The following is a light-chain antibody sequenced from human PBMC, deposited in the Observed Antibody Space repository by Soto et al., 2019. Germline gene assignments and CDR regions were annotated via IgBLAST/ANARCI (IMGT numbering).Light chain of an antibody. CDR1: SSNIGAGYD. V-gene: IGLV1-40*01. Sequence: QLVLTKPPSVSGAPGQRVTISCTGSSSNIGAGYDVHWYQQLPGTAPKLLIYGNSNRPSGVPDRFSGSKSGTSASLAITGLQAEDEAEYYCQSYDSSLSGSVVFGGGTKLTVL. CDR2: GNS. J-gene: IGLJ2*01. CDR3: QSYDSSLSGSVV.